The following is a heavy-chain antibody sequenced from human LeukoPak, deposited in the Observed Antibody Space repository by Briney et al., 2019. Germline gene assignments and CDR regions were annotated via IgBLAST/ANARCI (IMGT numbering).Heavy chain of an antibody. CDR1: GFTFSNYA. CDR2: ISGSGDST. Sequence: GGSLRLSCAASGFTFSNYAMRWVRQAPGKGLEWVSGISGSGDSTYYADSVEGRFTISRDNSKNTLYLQMNSLRAEDTAVYYCARAVAGSYYYYYMDVWGKGTAVTVSS. D-gene: IGHD1-14*01. V-gene: IGHV3-23*01. J-gene: IGHJ6*03. CDR3: ARAVAGSYYYYYMDV.